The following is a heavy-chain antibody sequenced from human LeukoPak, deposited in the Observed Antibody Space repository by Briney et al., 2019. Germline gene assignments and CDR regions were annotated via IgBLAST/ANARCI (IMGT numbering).Heavy chain of an antibody. J-gene: IGHJ4*02. CDR2: ISSNGGST. Sequence: GGSLRLSCAALGFTFSSYAMHWVRQAPGKGLQYVSAISSNGGSTYYANSLKGRFTISRDNSKNTLYLQMGSLRAEDMAVYYCARRGSYYGDSTDYWGQGTLVTVSS. CDR3: ARRGSYYGDSTDY. D-gene: IGHD1-26*01. CDR1: GFTFSSYA. V-gene: IGHV3-64*01.